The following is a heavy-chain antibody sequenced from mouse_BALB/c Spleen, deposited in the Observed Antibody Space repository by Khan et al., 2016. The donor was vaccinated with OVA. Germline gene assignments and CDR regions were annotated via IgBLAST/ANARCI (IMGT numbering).Heavy chain of an antibody. CDR3: ARWGVGY. CDR2: ISSGGGNT. Sequence: DVMLVESGGGLVKPGGSLKLSCAASGFTFSSYTMSWVRQTPEKRLEWVATISSGGGNTYYPDSVKGRFTISRDNAKNNLYLQMSSLRSEDTALYYCARWGVGYWGQGTLVPVSA. V-gene: IGHV5-9*03. J-gene: IGHJ3*01. CDR1: GFTFSSYT.